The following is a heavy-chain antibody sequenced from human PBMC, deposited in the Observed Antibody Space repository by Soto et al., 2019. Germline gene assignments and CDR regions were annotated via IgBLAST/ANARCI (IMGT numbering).Heavy chain of an antibody. CDR2: IKSKTDGGTT. V-gene: IGHV3-15*01. J-gene: IGHJ4*02. CDR3: ARSPNY. Sequence: PGGSLRLSCAASGFTFSNAWMSWVRQAPGKGLEWVGRIKSKTDGGTTDYAAPVKGRFTISRDDSKNMVYLQMNSLRAEDTAVYYCARSPNYWGQGTLVTVSS. CDR1: GFTFSNAW.